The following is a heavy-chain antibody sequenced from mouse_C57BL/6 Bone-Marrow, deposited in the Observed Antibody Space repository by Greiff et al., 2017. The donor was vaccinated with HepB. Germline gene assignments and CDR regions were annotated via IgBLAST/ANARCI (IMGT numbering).Heavy chain of an antibody. V-gene: IGHV2-5*01. D-gene: IGHD1-1*01. CDR2: IWRGGST. CDR1: GFSLTSYG. CDR3: AKNNYGSSSGYFDY. Sequence: VMLVESGPGLVQPSQSLSITCTVSGFSLTSYGVHWVRQSPGKGLEWLGVIWRGGSTDYNAAFMSRLSITKDNSKSQVFFKMNSLQADDTAIYYCAKNNYGSSSGYFDYWGQGTTLTVSS. J-gene: IGHJ2*01.